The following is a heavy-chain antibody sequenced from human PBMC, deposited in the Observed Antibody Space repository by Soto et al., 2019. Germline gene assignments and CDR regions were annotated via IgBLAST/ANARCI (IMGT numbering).Heavy chain of an antibody. V-gene: IGHV3-33*01. CDR3: ARVGGSVTSDY. D-gene: IGHD3-10*01. J-gene: IGHJ4*02. Sequence: QVQLVESGGGVVQPGKSLRLSCAASGFTFSAYGMHWVRRAPGKGLEWVAMIYDDGSNIYYADSVKGRFTISRDNSKNTLYLQMNSRRAEDTAVYYCARVGGSVTSDYWGQGTLVTVSS. CDR1: GFTFSAYG. CDR2: IYDDGSNI.